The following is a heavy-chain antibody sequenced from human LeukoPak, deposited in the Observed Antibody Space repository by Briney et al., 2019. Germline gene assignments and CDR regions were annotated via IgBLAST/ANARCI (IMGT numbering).Heavy chain of an antibody. CDR3: ASTGQQLVDGDWFDP. Sequence: ASVKVSCKAAGYTFTGYYMHGVRQAPGQGLEWRGWINPNSGGPNYAQKFQGRLTMTRDTSISTASMELSRLRSDDTAVYYCASTGQQLVDGDWFDPWGQGTLLSVSS. CDR2: INPNSGGP. J-gene: IGHJ5*02. D-gene: IGHD6-13*01. CDR1: GYTFTGYY. V-gene: IGHV1-2*02.